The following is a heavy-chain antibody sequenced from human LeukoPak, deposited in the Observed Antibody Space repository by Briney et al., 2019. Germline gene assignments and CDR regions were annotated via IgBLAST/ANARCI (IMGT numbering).Heavy chain of an antibody. CDR2: IRFDEGMK. J-gene: IGHJ5*02. V-gene: IGHV3-30*02. D-gene: IGHD2-8*01. CDR3: VKDNPVCES. CDR1: GFTFSSYN. Sequence: GGSLRLSCEASGFTFSSYNMNWVRQAPGKGPEWVAFIRFDEGMKMYADSVMGRFTISRDVSTNTLFLQMNSLRFEDTAVYYCVKDNPVCESWGQGTLVTVSS.